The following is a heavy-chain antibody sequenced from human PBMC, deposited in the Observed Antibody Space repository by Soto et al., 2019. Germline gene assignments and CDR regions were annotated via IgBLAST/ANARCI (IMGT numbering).Heavy chain of an antibody. CDR1: GGPVSSYY. CDR3: ARDRYNSVY. J-gene: IGHJ4*02. CDR2: IYYTGIT. Sequence: QVQLQESGPGLVKPSETLSLTCTVSGGPVSSYYWSWIRQPPGKGLEWIGYIYYTGITSYNPSLKSRVTLSVDTSKKQLSLRLTSVTAADTAIYYCARDRYNSVYWGQGTLVTVSS. V-gene: IGHV4-59*02. D-gene: IGHD1-1*01.